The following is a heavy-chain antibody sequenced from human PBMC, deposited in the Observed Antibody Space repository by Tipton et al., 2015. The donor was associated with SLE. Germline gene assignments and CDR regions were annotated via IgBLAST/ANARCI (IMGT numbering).Heavy chain of an antibody. CDR2: ISKSGRT. D-gene: IGHD3-10*01. V-gene: IGHV4-30-4*08. CDR1: GFSVSNGDYY. Sequence: TLSLTCTVSGFSVSNGDYYWTWIRQLPGKGLEWIGYISKSGRTHYNPSLQSRVTLSVDTSKNQFSLKLSSLTAADTAVYNCARSSLGPGVFDIWGQGTMVTVSS. J-gene: IGHJ3*02. CDR3: ARSSLGPGVFDI.